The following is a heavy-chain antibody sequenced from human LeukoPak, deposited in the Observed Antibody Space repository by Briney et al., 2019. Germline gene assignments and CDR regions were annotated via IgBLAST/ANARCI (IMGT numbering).Heavy chain of an antibody. CDR1: GYTFIGFY. CDR3: ARVPSCSSTSCTFDY. J-gene: IGHJ4*02. V-gene: IGHV1-2*02. D-gene: IGHD2-2*01. Sequence: ASVKVSCKASGYTFIGFYMRWVRQAPGQGLEWMGWINSNSGGTNYAQKFQGRVTMTRDTSISTAYMELSRLRSDDTAVYYCARVPSCSSTSCTFDYWGQGTLVTVSS. CDR2: INSNSGGT.